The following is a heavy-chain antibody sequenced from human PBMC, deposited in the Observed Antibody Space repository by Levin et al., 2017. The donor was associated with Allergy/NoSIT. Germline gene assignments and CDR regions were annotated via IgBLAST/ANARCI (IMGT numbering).Heavy chain of an antibody. CDR1: GFTFSPYY. CDR3: ARGGCSSTSCLDS. CDR2: IHSDTSIT. J-gene: IGHJ4*02. Sequence: GGSLRLSCAASGFTFSPYYMRWVRQAPGKGLAWVSNIHSDTSITNYADSVKGRFTISRDNAKNTPYLQMNSLRAEDTAVYYCARGGCSSTSCLDSWGQGTLVTVSS. D-gene: IGHD2-2*01. V-gene: IGHV3-74*01.